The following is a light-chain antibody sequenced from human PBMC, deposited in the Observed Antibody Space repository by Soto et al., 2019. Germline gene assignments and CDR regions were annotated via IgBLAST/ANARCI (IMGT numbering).Light chain of an antibody. CDR2: DAS. J-gene: IGKJ1*01. CDR3: QQYSTNPPWT. Sequence: DIQMTQSPSTLSAFVGDRVTITCRASQSITHLLAWYQQRPGKAPNLLIYDASSLEPGVPPRFSGSGSGTEFTLTISGLQPDDLGTYYCQQYSTNPPWTFCQGTRVEI. CDR1: QSITHL. V-gene: IGKV1-5*01.